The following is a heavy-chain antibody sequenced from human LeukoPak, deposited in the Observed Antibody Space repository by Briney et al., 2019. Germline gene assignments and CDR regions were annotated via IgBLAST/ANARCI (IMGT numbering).Heavy chain of an antibody. V-gene: IGHV3-48*03. CDR3: ARATYNSGYKIDY. CDR1: GFTFSLYE. J-gene: IGHJ4*02. CDR2: ISSGGPTI. D-gene: IGHD6-19*01. Sequence: GGSLRLSCAASGFTFSLYEMNWVRQAPGKGPECISYISSGGPTIYYADSVKGRFTISRDNTKNSLYLQMTSLRVEDTAIYYCARATYNSGYKIDYWGQGSLVTVS.